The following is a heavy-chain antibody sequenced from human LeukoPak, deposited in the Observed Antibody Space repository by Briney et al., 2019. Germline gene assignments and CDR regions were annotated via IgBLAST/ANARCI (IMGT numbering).Heavy chain of an antibody. V-gene: IGHV3-48*03. CDR2: ISSSGSTI. CDR3: ARGLPRDYYGSGSYYLFDY. J-gene: IGHJ4*02. D-gene: IGHD3-10*01. Sequence: PGGSLRLSCAASGFTFSSYEMNWVRQAPGKGLEWVSYISSSGSTIYYADSVKGRFTISRDNAKNSLYLQMNSPRAEDTAVYYCARGLPRDYYGSGSYYLFDYWGQGTLVTVSS. CDR1: GFTFSSYE.